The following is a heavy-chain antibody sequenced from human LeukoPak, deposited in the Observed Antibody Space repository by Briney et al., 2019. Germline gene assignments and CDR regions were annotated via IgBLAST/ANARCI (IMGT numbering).Heavy chain of an antibody. CDR3: AKDISDSSGTGAFDI. V-gene: IGHV3-9*01. D-gene: IGHD3-22*01. J-gene: IGHJ3*02. Sequence: GGSLRLSCAGSGFIFNNYAMHWVRQAPGKGLEWVSGISWNSGSIGYADSVKGRFTISRDNAKNSLYLQMNSLRAEDTALYYCAKDISDSSGTGAFDIWGQGTMVTVSS. CDR1: GFIFNNYA. CDR2: ISWNSGSI.